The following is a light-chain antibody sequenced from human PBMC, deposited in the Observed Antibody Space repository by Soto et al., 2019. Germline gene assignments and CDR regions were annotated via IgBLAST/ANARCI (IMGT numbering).Light chain of an antibody. CDR1: TSNIGNNY. CDR3: GTWDTSLSAGV. J-gene: IGLJ2*01. CDR2: ENN. Sequence: QSVLTQPPSVSAAPGQKVTISCCGSTSNIGNNYVSWFQQLPGTAPKLLIYENNRRPSGIPDRFSGSKSGTSATLGITGLQTGDEADYYCGTWDTSLSAGVFGGGTKLTVL. V-gene: IGLV1-51*01.